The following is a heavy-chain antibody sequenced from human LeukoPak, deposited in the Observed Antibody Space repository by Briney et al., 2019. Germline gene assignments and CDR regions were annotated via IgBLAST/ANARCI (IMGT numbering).Heavy chain of an antibody. Sequence: GGSLRLSCAVSGFTFSDSYMTWLRQAPGKGLESLSYISPSGTDIYYADSVKGRFTISRDNAKNSLYLQMNSLRAEDTAVYYCARDKNYPDYWGQGTLVTVSS. D-gene: IGHD1-7*01. V-gene: IGHV3-11*04. CDR1: GFTFSDSY. CDR2: ISPSGTDI. J-gene: IGHJ4*02. CDR3: ARDKNYPDY.